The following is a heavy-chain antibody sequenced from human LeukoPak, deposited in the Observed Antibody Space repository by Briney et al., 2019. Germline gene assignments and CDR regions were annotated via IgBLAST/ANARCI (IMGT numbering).Heavy chain of an antibody. CDR3: AKDRCSNGVGCYYYYMDV. Sequence: GGSLRLSCGASGFTFSSYGMHWVRQPPTKGLEWVTFIHYDGSDKDYADSVKGRFTISRDNSKNTLFLQMNSLRAEDTAVYYCAKDRCSNGVGCYYYYMDVWGKGTTVTISS. D-gene: IGHD2-8*01. J-gene: IGHJ6*03. CDR1: GFTFSSYG. CDR2: IHYDGSDK. V-gene: IGHV3-30*02.